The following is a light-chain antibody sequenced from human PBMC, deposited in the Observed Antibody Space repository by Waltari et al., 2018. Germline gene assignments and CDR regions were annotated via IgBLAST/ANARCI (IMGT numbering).Light chain of an antibody. J-gene: IGKJ5*01. Sequence: IVLTQSPATLSVSPGESAIISCRASQSVTSNLAWYQQKPGQAPRLLIYDASTRATSIPARFGGSGSGTEFTLTISSLQSEDSATYYCQQYNRWPPITFGQGTRLEIK. CDR1: QSVTSN. CDR2: DAS. V-gene: IGKV3-15*01. CDR3: QQYNRWPPIT.